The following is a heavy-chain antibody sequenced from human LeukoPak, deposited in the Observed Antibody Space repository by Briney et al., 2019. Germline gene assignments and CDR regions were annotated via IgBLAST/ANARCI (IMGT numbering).Heavy chain of an antibody. CDR1: GFTFSSYG. V-gene: IGHV3-23*01. CDR3: AKAVIDYDSSGYPYLYFDY. Sequence: PGGSLRLSCAASGFTFSSYGMSWVRQAPGKGLEWVSAISGSGGSTYYADSVKGRFTISRDNAKNSLYLQMNSLRAEDTAFYYCAKAVIDYDSSGYPYLYFDYWGQGTLVTVSS. D-gene: IGHD3-22*01. CDR2: ISGSGGST. J-gene: IGHJ4*02.